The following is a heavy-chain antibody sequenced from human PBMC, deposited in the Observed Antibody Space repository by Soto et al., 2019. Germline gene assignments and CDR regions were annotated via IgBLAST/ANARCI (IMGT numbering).Heavy chain of an antibody. Sequence: PSEALSLNCAVSGGSISSGGYSWSWIRQPPGKGLEWIGYIYHSGSTYYNPSLKSRVTISVDRSKNQFSLKLSSVTAADTAVYYCARGGVPSSSPNWFDPWGQGTLVTV. CDR1: GGSISSGGYS. CDR2: IYHSGST. D-gene: IGHD6-13*01. J-gene: IGHJ5*02. V-gene: IGHV4-30-2*01. CDR3: ARGGVPSSSPNWFDP.